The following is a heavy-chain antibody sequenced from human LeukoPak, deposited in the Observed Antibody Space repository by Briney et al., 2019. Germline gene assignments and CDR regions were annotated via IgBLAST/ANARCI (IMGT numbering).Heavy chain of an antibody. Sequence: GGSLRLSCAASGFTFSSYGMHWVRQAPGKGLERVAVIWYDGSNKYYADSVKGRFTISRDNSKNTLYLRMNSLRAEDTAVYYCARAEDFDYWGQGTLVTVSS. CDR2: IWYDGSNK. V-gene: IGHV3-33*01. CDR3: ARAEDFDY. D-gene: IGHD2-15*01. CDR1: GFTFSSYG. J-gene: IGHJ4*02.